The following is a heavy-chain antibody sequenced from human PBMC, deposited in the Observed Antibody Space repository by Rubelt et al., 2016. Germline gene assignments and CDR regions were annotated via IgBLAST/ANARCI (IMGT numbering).Heavy chain of an antibody. Sequence: EVQLLESGGGLVQPGGSLRLSCAASGFTFSSYWMSWVRQAPGKGLEWVANIKQDGSEKYFVDSVKGRFTISRDNAKNSLYLQMNSLRAEDTAGYYCARDDSGRYYWGMDVWGQGTTVTVSS. J-gene: IGHJ6*02. CDR2: IKQDGSEK. V-gene: IGHV3-7*01. D-gene: IGHD1-26*01. CDR3: ARDDSGRYYWGMDV. CDR1: GFTFSSYW.